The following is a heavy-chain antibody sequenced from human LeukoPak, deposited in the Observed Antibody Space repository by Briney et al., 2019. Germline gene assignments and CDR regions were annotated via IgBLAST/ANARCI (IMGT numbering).Heavy chain of an antibody. D-gene: IGHD5-18*01. J-gene: IGHJ4*02. Sequence: SVKVSCKASGGTFSSYAISWVRQAPGQGLEWMGGIIPIFGTANYAQKFQGRVTITADESTSTAYMELSSLRSEDTAVYYCARDVRVDTAMVPNFDYWGQGTLVTVSS. CDR3: ARDVRVDTAMVPNFDY. CDR2: IIPIFGTA. CDR1: GGTFSSYA. V-gene: IGHV1-69*13.